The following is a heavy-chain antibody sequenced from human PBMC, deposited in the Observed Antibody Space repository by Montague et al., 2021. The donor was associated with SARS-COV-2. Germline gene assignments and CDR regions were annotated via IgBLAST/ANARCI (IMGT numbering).Heavy chain of an antibody. V-gene: IGHV4-59*11. D-gene: IGHD6-13*01. Sequence: SETLSLTCTVSGGSISNRYWSWIRQPPGKGLEWIGYYYNSRTTYYRPSLKSRVTISLDTSKNQFSPKVTSVTAADTAVYYCARGGGYYDCGLDPWGPGTPVTVSS. J-gene: IGHJ6*02. CDR2: YYNSRTT. CDR3: ARGGGYYDCGLDP. CDR1: GGSISNRY.